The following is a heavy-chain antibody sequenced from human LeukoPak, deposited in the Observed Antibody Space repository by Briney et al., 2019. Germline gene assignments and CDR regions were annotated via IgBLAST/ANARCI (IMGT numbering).Heavy chain of an antibody. D-gene: IGHD4-17*01. V-gene: IGHV1-24*01. Sequence: ASVKVSCKVSGYTHTELSMHWVRQAPGKGLEWMGGFDPEDGETIYAQKFQGRVTMTEDTSTDTAYMELSSLRSEDTAVYYCAALEDYGDYEFVHWGQGTLVTVSS. CDR2: FDPEDGET. CDR3: AALEDYGDYEFVH. CDR1: GYTHTELS. J-gene: IGHJ4*02.